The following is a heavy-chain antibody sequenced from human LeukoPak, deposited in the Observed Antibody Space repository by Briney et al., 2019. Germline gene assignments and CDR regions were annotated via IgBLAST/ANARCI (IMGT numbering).Heavy chain of an antibody. V-gene: IGHV3-53*01. Sequence: GGSLRLSCAASGFTFSGNYMSWIRQAPGKGLEWVSVIYSGGSTYYADSVKGRYTIYRDNSKNTLYLQINSRRAEDTAVYYCARDNLIDSSSPTWGQGTLVTVSS. CDR3: ARDNLIDSSSPT. J-gene: IGHJ4*02. D-gene: IGHD6-6*01. CDR2: IYSGGST. CDR1: GFTFSGNY.